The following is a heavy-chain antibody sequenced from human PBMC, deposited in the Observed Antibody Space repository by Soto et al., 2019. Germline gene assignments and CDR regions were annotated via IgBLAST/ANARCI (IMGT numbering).Heavy chain of an antibody. CDR2: INHSGST. Sequence: SDTLSLTCAVYGGSFSGYYWSWIRQPPGKGLEWIGEINHSGSTNYNPSLKSRVTISVDTSKNQFSLKLSSVTAADTAVYYCASGRYNWNYFNWFDPWGQGTLVTVSS. D-gene: IGHD1-7*01. CDR3: ASGRYNWNYFNWFDP. V-gene: IGHV4-34*01. CDR1: GGSFSGYY. J-gene: IGHJ5*02.